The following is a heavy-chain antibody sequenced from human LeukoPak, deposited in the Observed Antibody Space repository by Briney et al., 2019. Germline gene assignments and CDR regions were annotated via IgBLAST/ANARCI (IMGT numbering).Heavy chain of an antibody. J-gene: IGHJ4*02. CDR3: ARDLIAVAGISND. CDR1: GFTFSSYS. Sequence: PGGSLRLSCAASGFTFSSYSMNWVRQAPGKGLEWVSSISSSSSYIYYADSVKGRFTISRDNAKNSLYLQMSSLRAEDTAVYYCARDLIAVAGISNDWGQGTLVTVSS. CDR2: ISSSSSYI. D-gene: IGHD6-19*01. V-gene: IGHV3-21*01.